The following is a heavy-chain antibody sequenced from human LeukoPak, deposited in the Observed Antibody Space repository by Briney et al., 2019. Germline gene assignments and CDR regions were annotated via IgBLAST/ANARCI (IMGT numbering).Heavy chain of an antibody. D-gene: IGHD6-19*01. V-gene: IGHV3-23*01. Sequence: PGGSLRLSCAASGFTFNNYYMSWVRQAPGKGLEWVSAIGGSGGTTYYADSVKGRFTISRDNSKNTLYLQMSSLRAEDTAIYYCARKNPVAEGYWGQGTLVTVSS. CDR3: ARKNPVAEGY. J-gene: IGHJ4*02. CDR1: GFTFNNYY. CDR2: IGGSGGTT.